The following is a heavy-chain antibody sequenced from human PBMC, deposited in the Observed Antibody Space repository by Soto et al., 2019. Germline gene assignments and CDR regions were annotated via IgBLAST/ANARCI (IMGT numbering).Heavy chain of an antibody. D-gene: IGHD6-19*01. CDR3: ARDADSSGLHY. J-gene: IGHJ4*02. Sequence: PVGSLRISCAASGFTVSGMFMNWVRQAPGKGLEWVSVIYPAGPTYYADSVKGRFTISRDNSKNTLFLQLNNLRAEDTAVYYCARDADSSGLHYWGQGILVTVSS. CDR1: GFTVSGMF. V-gene: IGHV3-53*01. CDR2: IYPAGPT.